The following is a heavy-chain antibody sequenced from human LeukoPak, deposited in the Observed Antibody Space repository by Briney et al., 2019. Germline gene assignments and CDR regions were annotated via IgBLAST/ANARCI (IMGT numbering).Heavy chain of an antibody. V-gene: IGHV4-39*07. J-gene: IGHJ6*03. Sequence: SETLSLTCTVSGGSISSSSYYWGWIRQPPGKGLEWIGSIYYSGSTYYNPSLKSRVTISVDTSKNQFSLKLSSVTAADTAVYYCATTDSSAYEYYDYYYMDVWGKGTTVTISS. CDR2: IYYSGST. CDR1: GGSISSSSYY. CDR3: ATTDSSAYEYYDYYYMDV. D-gene: IGHD3-22*01.